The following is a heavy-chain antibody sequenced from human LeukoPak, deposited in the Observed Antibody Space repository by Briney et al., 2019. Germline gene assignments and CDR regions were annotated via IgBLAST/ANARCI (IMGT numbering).Heavy chain of an antibody. CDR2: FHRGRI. CDR1: GYPIGLDYY. D-gene: IGHD5-24*01. J-gene: IGHJ5*02. CDR3: ARAPSSYESGNGYPNLGWLDP. V-gene: IGHV4-38-2*02. Sequence: SETLSLTCKVSGYPIGLDYYWVWIRQAPGRGLQWIGGFHRGRIQYNSALKSRVTISIDSSKNQFSLRMWPVTAADTAFYFCARAPSSYESGNGYPNLGWLDPWGQGALVTVSS.